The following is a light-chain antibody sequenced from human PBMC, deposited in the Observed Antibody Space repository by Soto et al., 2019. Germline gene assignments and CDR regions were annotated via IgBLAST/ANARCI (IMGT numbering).Light chain of an antibody. CDR3: QQYDNLPFT. V-gene: IGKV1-33*01. Sequence: DIQMTQSPSSLSASVGDRVTITCQASQDISNYLNWYQQKPGKAPKLLIYDASNLETGVPGRFSGSGSGTDFTFTISSLQPEDIATYYCQQYDNLPFTFGPGTKVDIK. J-gene: IGKJ3*01. CDR1: QDISNY. CDR2: DAS.